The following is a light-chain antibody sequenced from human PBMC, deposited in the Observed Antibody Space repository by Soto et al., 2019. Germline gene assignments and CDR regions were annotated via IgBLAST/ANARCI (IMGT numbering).Light chain of an antibody. CDR2: EVS. J-gene: IGLJ1*01. V-gene: IGLV2-14*01. Sequence: QSVLTQPASVSGSPGQSITISCTGTSSDVGAYNYVSWFQQHPDKVPKLMIYEVSNRPSGVSNRFSGSKSGNTASLTISGLRAEDEADYYCSSYRSTSNYVFGSGTKVTVL. CDR3: SSYRSTSNYV. CDR1: SSDVGAYNY.